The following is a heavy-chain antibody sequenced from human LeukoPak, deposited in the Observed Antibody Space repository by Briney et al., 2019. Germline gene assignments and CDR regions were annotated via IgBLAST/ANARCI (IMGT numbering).Heavy chain of an antibody. CDR2: IRYDGSNK. Sequence: GGSLRLSCAASGFTFSSYWMSWVRQAPGKGLEWVAFIRYDGSNKYYADSVKGRFTISRDNSKNTLYLQMDSLKDEDMAMYYCAREGHSSGYCGAFDIWGPGTMVTVSS. CDR1: GFTFSSYW. D-gene: IGHD3-22*01. V-gene: IGHV3-30*02. J-gene: IGHJ3*02. CDR3: AREGHSSGYCGAFDI.